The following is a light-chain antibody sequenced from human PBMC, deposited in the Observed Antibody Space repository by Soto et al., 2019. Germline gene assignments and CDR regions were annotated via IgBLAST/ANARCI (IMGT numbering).Light chain of an antibody. CDR1: QSISSSF. V-gene: IGKV3-20*01. Sequence: EIVLTQSPGTLSLSPGERATLSCRASQSISSSFLVWYQQKPGQAPRLLIYGASSRATGIPDRFSGSGSGTDFTLTISRLEPEDVAVYYCQQYGYTSWTFGQGTKVEIK. CDR2: GAS. J-gene: IGKJ1*01. CDR3: QQYGYTSWT.